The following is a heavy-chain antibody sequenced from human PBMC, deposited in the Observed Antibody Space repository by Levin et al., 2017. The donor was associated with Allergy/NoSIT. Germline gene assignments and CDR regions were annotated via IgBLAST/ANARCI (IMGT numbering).Heavy chain of an antibody. Sequence: GASVKVSCKASGYTFTGYYMHWVRQAPGQGLEWMGWINPNSGGTNYAQKFQGRVTMTRDTSISTAYMELSRLRSDDTAVYYCARSIQLWFFDAFDIWGQGTMVTVSS. CDR3: ARSIQLWFFDAFDI. V-gene: IGHV1-2*02. CDR2: INPNSGGT. J-gene: IGHJ3*02. CDR1: GYTFTGYY. D-gene: IGHD5-18*01.